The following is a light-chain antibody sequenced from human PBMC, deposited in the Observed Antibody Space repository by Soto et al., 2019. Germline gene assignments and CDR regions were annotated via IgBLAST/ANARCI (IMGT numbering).Light chain of an antibody. CDR1: SRDVGSYNL. Sequence: QSALTQPASVSGSPGQSITISCTGTSRDVGSYNLVSWYQQHPGKAPKLMIYEVSKRPSGVSNRFSGSKSGNTASLTISGLQAEDEADYYCCSYAGSSTFNVVFGGGTKVTVL. CDR2: EVS. J-gene: IGLJ2*01. V-gene: IGLV2-23*02. CDR3: CSYAGSSTFNVV.